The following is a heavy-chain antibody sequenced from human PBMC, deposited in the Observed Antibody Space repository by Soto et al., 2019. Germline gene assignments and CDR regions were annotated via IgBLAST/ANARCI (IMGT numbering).Heavy chain of an antibody. CDR2: ITHSGST. CDR1: VGAFTGYY. V-gene: IGHV4-34*01. J-gene: IGHJ4*02. Sequence: QVQLQQWGAGLLKPSETLSLTCAVYVGAFTGYYWTWIRQPPGTGLEWIGEITHSGSTNYNPSLKTRVTISVDTSMHPFSLNRPSVTAAVTAMYYCARDKITGLFDYWGPGTLVSVSS. D-gene: IGHD2-8*02. CDR3: ARDKITGLFDY.